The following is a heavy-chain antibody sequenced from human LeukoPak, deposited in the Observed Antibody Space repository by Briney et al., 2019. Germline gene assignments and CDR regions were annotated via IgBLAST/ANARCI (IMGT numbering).Heavy chain of an antibody. V-gene: IGHV3-48*03. J-gene: IGHJ3*02. D-gene: IGHD3-22*01. CDR3: ARDRDPGYNDSSGYRRVNAFDI. CDR2: ISTSGSTK. Sequence: GGSLRLSCAASGFTFSSYEMNWVRQAPGKVLEWVSYISTSGSTKYYADSVKGRFTISRDNAKNSLYLQMNSLRAEDTAVYYCARDRDPGYNDSSGYRRVNAFDIWGQGTMVTVSS. CDR1: GFTFSSYE.